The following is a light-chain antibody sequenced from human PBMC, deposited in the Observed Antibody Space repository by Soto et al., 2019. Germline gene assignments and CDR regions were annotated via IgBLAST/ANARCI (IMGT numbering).Light chain of an antibody. CDR3: QQYNGFWT. CDR2: EAS. CDR1: QSISGS. J-gene: IGKJ1*01. Sequence: GDRVTITCRASQSISGSLAWYQQKPGKAPKLLIYEASNLKSGVPSRFSGSGSGTEYTLTISSLQPDDSASYYCQQYNGFWTFDQGTRVEIK. V-gene: IGKV1-5*03.